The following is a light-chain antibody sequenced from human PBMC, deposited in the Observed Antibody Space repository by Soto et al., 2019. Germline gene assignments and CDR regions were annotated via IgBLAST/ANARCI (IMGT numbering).Light chain of an antibody. V-gene: IGKV1-9*01. CDR1: QGISSY. Sequence: DIQLTQSPSFLSASVGDRVTITCRASQGISSYLAWYQQKPGKAPKLRIYDASTLQSGVPSRFSGSGSGTEFTLTISSLQPEDFATYYCQQLNSYPLTFGQGTKLEIK. CDR2: DAS. CDR3: QQLNSYPLT. J-gene: IGKJ2*01.